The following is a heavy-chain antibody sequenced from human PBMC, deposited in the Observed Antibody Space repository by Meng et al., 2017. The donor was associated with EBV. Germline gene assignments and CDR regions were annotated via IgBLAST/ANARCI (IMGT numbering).Heavy chain of an antibody. D-gene: IGHD3-10*01. CDR1: GGPFRYYA. CDR3: ASESGRGYTPGY. J-gene: IGHJ4*02. V-gene: IGHV1-69*01. CDR2: FLPRLGAP. Sequence: QAQLVQSAADVKKAGSSVKVSCKTSGGPFRYYAISWVRQAPGQGLEWLGGFLPRLGAPNYAQKFHGRVKITADESTSTHYMDLSSLRSEDTAIYYCASESGRGYTPGYWGQGTLVTVSS.